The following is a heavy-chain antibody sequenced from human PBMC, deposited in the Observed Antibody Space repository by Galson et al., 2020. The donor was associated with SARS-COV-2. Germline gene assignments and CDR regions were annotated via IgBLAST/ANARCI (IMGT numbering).Heavy chain of an antibody. CDR3: ARWSGAVGVLVY. J-gene: IGHJ4*02. CDR1: GGSISSYY. Sequence: SETLSLTCAVSGGSISSYYWNWIRQSPEKGLEWIGYTHYSGNTNYSPSLRSRVTIAADTSKNQVSLRLNSVTAADTAVYYCARWSGAVGVLVYWGKGTLVTVSS. D-gene: IGHD2-8*02. CDR2: THYSGNT. V-gene: IGHV4-59*13.